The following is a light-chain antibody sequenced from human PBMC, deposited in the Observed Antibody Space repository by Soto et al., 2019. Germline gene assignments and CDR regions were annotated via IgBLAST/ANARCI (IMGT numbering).Light chain of an antibody. J-gene: IGLJ3*02. CDR3: AAWDDSLSGPWV. CDR1: SSNIGSNY. V-gene: IGLV1-47*02. Sequence: VLTQPPSASGTPGQRVTISCSGSSSNIGSNYVYWYQQLPGTAPKLLIYSNNQRPSGVPDRFSGSKSGTSASLAISGLRSEDEADYYCAAWDDSLSGPWVFGGGTQLTVL. CDR2: SNN.